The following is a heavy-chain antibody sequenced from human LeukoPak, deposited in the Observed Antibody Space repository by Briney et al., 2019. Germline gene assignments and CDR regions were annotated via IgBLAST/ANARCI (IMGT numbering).Heavy chain of an antibody. J-gene: IGHJ4*02. CDR3: ARDLSYYDSSGYHYFDY. V-gene: IGHV3-48*01. CDR2: ISSSSSTI. Sequence: GGSLRLSCAASGFTFSRYSMNWVRQAPGKGLEWVSYISSSSSTIYYADSVKGRFTISRDNAKNSLYLQMNSPRAEDTAVYYCARDLSYYDSSGYHYFDYWGQGTLVTVSS. CDR1: GFTFSRYS. D-gene: IGHD3-22*01.